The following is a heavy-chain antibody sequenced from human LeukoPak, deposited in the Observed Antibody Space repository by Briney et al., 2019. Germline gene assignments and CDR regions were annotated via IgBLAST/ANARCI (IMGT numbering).Heavy chain of an antibody. Sequence: SETLSLTCTVSGGSISSYYWSWIRQPPGKGLEWIGYIYYSGSTNYNPSLKSRVTISVDTSKNQFSLKLSSVTAADTAVYYCARGAYSSSEPFDYWGQGTLVTVSS. CDR3: ARGAYSSSEPFDY. J-gene: IGHJ4*02. CDR1: GGSISSYY. CDR2: IYYSGST. D-gene: IGHD6-6*01. V-gene: IGHV4-59*01.